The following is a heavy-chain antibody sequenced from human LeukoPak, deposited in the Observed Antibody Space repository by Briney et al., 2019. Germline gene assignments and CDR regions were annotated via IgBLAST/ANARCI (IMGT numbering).Heavy chain of an antibody. CDR2: ISGSGDNT. J-gene: IGHJ4*02. Sequence: GGSLRLSCAATGFTFSIYAMNWVRQAPGKGLEWVSSISGSGDNTYYADSVKGRFTISRDNDNNILYLQMNSLRAEDTAVYYCSGWIDYWGQGTLVTVSS. CDR3: SGWIDY. CDR1: GFTFSIYA. V-gene: IGHV3-23*01. D-gene: IGHD6-19*01.